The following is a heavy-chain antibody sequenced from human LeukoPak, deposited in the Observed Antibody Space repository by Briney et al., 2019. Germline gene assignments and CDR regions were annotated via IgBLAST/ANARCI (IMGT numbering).Heavy chain of an antibody. Sequence: SEILSLTCTVSGGSISSSSYYWGWIRQPPGKGLEWIGSIYYSGSTYYNPSLKSRVTISVDTSKNQFSLKLSSVTAADTAVYYCARITHCSGGSCYFSGLYYFDYWGQGTLVTVSS. V-gene: IGHV4-39*07. D-gene: IGHD2-15*01. CDR2: IYYSGST. CDR3: ARITHCSGGSCYFSGLYYFDY. CDR1: GGSISSSSYY. J-gene: IGHJ4*02.